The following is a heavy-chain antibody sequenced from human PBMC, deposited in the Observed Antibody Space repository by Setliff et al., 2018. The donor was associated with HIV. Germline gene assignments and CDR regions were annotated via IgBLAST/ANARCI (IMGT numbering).Heavy chain of an antibody. D-gene: IGHD2-21*01. CDR1: GGSIGSYR. CDR3: ARRASPPSGPYSQYYMDV. Sequence: SETLSLTCAVFGGSIGSYRWNWIRQTPGKGLEWIGLISYSGTTDYNPSLKSRVTISIDTSKNKFSLKLTSVTAADTAVYYCARRASPPSGPYSQYYMDVWGRGTSVTVSS. V-gene: IGHV4-59*08. J-gene: IGHJ6*03. CDR2: ISYSGTT.